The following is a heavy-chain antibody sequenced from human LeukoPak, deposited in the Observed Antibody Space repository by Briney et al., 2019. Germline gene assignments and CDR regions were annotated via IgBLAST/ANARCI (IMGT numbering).Heavy chain of an antibody. J-gene: IGHJ4*02. CDR1: GYSFASYW. CDR3: ARHESCSNGVCYQINS. D-gene: IGHD2-8*01. V-gene: IGHV5-51*01. Sequence: GESLKISCKGSGYSFASYWIGWVRQLPGKGLEWMGIIYPGDSDTRYSPSFQGQVTISADKSISTAYLQWSSLKASDTAMYYCARHESCSNGVCYQINSWGQGTLVTVSS. CDR2: IYPGDSDT.